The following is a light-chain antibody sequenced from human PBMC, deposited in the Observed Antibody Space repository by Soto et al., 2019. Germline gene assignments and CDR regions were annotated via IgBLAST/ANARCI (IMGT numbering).Light chain of an antibody. CDR2: AS. J-gene: IGKJ3*01. V-gene: IGKV3-20*01. CDR1: QTVSAMY. Sequence: EIVLTQSPGTLSLSPGARATLSCRASQTVSAMYLAWYQQKPGQAPRLLIYASNRATGIPDRFSGSGSGTDFTLTIGRLEPEDFAVYYCQHYGTSALFGPGNKVDIK. CDR3: QHYGTSAL.